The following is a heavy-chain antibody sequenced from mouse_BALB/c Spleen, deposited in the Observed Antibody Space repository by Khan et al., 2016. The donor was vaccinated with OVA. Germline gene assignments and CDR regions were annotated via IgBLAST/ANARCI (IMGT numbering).Heavy chain of an antibody. CDR1: GFTFSSYG. CDR3: AGLYAMDY. J-gene: IGHJ4*01. Sequence: EVQGVESGGDLVKPGGSLKLSCAASGFTFSSYGMSWVRQTPDKRLEWVATISSGGSYTYYPDSVKGRFTISRDNAKNTLYLQMSSLNSEDTAIYYSAGLYAMDYWGQGTSVTVSS. CDR2: ISSGGSYT. V-gene: IGHV5-6*01.